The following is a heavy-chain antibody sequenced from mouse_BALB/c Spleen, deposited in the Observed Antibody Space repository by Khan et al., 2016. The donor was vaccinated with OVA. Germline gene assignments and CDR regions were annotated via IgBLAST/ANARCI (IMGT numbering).Heavy chain of an antibody. J-gene: IGHJ4*01. D-gene: IGHD1-1*01. CDR1: GDSITSGF. V-gene: IGHV3-8*02. CDR3: ARSYGSWAVDY. Sequence: VQLKESGPSLVKPSQTLSLTCSVTGDSITSGFWNWIRKFPGNKFEYMGYVTYSGNTYYNPSLKSRISITRDTSKSQYYLHMISVNTDDTDTDVSARSYGSWAVDYWGQGTSVTVSS. CDR2: VTYSGNT.